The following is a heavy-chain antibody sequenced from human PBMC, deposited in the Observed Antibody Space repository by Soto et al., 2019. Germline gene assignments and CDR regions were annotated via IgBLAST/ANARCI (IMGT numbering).Heavy chain of an antibody. D-gene: IGHD3-22*01. J-gene: IGHJ4*02. CDR2: ISAYNGNT. Sequence: ASVKVSCKASGYTFTSYGISWVRQAPGQGLEWMGWISAYNGNTNYAQKLQGRVTMTTDTSTSTAYMELRSLRSDDTAVYYCARVGGYYYDSSGYYPLGYWGQGTLVTAPQ. V-gene: IGHV1-18*01. CDR3: ARVGGYYYDSSGYYPLGY. CDR1: GYTFTSYG.